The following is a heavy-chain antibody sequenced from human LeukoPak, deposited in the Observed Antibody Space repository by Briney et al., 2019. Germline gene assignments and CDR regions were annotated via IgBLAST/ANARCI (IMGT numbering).Heavy chain of an antibody. D-gene: IGHD3-22*01. V-gene: IGHV3-74*01. CDR3: AKGREAFPYDCKDY. Sequence: PGGSLRLSCVASGFTFSSYWMHWVRQAPGKGLVWIARIDSDGISTSHADSVKGRFTISRDNSKNTLYVQMNSLRAEDTAVYYCAKGREAFPYDCKDYWGQGTLVTVSS. CDR1: GFTFSSYW. J-gene: IGHJ4*02. CDR2: IDSDGIST.